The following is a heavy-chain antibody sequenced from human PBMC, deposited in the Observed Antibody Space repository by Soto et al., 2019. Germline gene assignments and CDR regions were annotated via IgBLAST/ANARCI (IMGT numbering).Heavy chain of an antibody. CDR1: GGSISSSNW. CDR2: IYHSGST. V-gene: IGHV4-4*02. D-gene: IGHD6-13*01. CDR3: ARDGGSSHPLDY. Sequence: SETLSLTCAVSGGSISSSNWWSWVRQPPGKGLEWIGEIYHSGSTNYNPSLKSRGTISVDKSKNQFSLRLSSVTAADTAVYYCARDGGSSHPLDYWGQGTLVTVSS. J-gene: IGHJ4*02.